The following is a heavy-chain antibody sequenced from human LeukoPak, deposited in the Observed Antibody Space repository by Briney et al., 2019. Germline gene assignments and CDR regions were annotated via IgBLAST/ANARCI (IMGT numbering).Heavy chain of an antibody. CDR2: ISAYNGNT. V-gene: IGHV1-18*01. CDR1: GYTFIIYD. D-gene: IGHD2-2*01. Sequence: ASVKVSCKASGYTFIIYDISWVRQAPGQGLEWMGWISAYNGNTNYAQKLQGRVTMTTDTSTSTAYMELRGLRSDDTAVYYCARDAEDCSSTSCYDGVDYWGQGTLVTVSS. CDR3: ARDAEDCSSTSCYDGVDY. J-gene: IGHJ4*02.